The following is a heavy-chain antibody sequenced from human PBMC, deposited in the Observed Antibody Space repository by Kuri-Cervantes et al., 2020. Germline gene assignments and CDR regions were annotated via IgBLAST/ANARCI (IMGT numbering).Heavy chain of an antibody. CDR1: GFTFSDAW. Sequence: LSLTCAASGFTFSDAWMTWVRQAPGKGLEWVSVIYSGGSTYYADSVKGRFTISRHNSKNTLYLQVNSLRAEDTAVYYCAKGGMYYYDSSGYFDYWGQGTLVTVSS. CDR2: IYSGGST. V-gene: IGHV3-53*01. CDR3: AKGGMYYYDSSGYFDY. J-gene: IGHJ4*02. D-gene: IGHD3-22*01.